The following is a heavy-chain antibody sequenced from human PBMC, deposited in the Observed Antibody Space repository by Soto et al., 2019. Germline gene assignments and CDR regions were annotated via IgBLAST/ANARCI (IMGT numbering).Heavy chain of an antibody. D-gene: IGHD1-1*01. CDR2: IVVGSGNT. V-gene: IGHV1-58*02. Sequence: SVKVSCKASGFTFTSSAMQWVRQARGQRLEWIGWIVVGSGNTNYAQKFQERVTITRDMSTSTAYMELSSLRSEDTAVYYCAAVPQLERRFFDYWGQGTLVTVSS. CDR3: AAVPQLERRFFDY. CDR1: GFTFTSSA. J-gene: IGHJ4*02.